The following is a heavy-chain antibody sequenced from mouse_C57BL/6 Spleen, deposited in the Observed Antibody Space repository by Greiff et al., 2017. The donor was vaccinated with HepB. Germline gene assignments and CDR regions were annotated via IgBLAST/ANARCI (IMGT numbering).Heavy chain of an antibody. Sequence: VQVVESGAELVRPGASVTLSCKASGYTFTDYEMHWVKQTPVHGLEWIGAIDPETGGTAYNQKFKGKAILTADKSSSTAYMELRSLTSEDSAVYYCTRNPMITEAWFAYWGQGTLVTVSA. D-gene: IGHD2-4*01. CDR1: GYTFTDYE. J-gene: IGHJ3*01. CDR3: TRNPMITEAWFAY. CDR2: IDPETGGT. V-gene: IGHV1-15*01.